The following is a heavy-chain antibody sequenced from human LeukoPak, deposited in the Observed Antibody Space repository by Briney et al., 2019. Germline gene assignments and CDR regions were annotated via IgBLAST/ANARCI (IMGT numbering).Heavy chain of an antibody. J-gene: IGHJ5*02. CDR3: ARHWGYIVVVPAAMGEGNWFDP. Sequence: SETLSLTCAVYGVSFSGYYWSWIRQPPGKGLEWIGEINHSGSTNYNPSLKSRVTISVDTSKNQFSLKLSSVTAADTAVYYCARHWGYIVVVPAAMGEGNWFDPWGQGTLVTVSS. CDR2: INHSGST. V-gene: IGHV4-34*01. D-gene: IGHD2-2*01. CDR1: GVSFSGYY.